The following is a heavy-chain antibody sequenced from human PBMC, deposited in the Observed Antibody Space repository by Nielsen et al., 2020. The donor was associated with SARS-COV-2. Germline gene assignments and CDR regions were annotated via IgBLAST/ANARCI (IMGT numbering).Heavy chain of an antibody. Sequence: SETLSLTCTVSGGSISSSSYYWGWIRQPPGKGLEWIGSIYYSGSTNYNPSLKSRVTISVDTSKNQFSLKLSSVTAADTAVYYCAREGPPFDLWGRGTLVTVSS. CDR1: GGSISSSSYY. V-gene: IGHV4-39*07. J-gene: IGHJ2*01. CDR3: AREGPPFDL. CDR2: IYYSGST.